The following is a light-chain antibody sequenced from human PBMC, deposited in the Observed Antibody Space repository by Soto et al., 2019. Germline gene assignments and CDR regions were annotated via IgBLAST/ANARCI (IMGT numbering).Light chain of an antibody. CDR2: GNS. Sequence: QSVLTQPPSVSGAPGQRVTISCTGSSSNIGARFDVHWYQQLPGTAPKLLIYGNSNRPSGVPDRFSGSKSGTSASLAITGLQAEDEADYYCQSYDFSLSVGVFGGGTKLTVL. CDR1: SSNIGARFD. V-gene: IGLV1-40*01. CDR3: QSYDFSLSVGV. J-gene: IGLJ3*02.